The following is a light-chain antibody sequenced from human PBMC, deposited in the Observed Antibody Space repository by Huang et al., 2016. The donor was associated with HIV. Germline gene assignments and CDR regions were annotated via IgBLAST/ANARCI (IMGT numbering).Light chain of an antibody. CDR2: AAY. J-gene: IGKJ3*01. Sequence: DIQMTQSPSSLSASVGDRVTITYRASQSIRIFLNWYQKKPGKAPKRLIYAAYSLQSGVPSRFSGSGSGTDFTLTISSLQPEDFATYYCQQSYSTLTFGPGTKVHIK. CDR3: QQSYSTLT. V-gene: IGKV1-39*01. CDR1: QSIRIF.